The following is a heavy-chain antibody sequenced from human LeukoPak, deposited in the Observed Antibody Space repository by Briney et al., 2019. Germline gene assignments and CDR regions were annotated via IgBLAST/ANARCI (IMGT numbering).Heavy chain of an antibody. D-gene: IGHD2-2*01. CDR3: ARGRAPEYCSSTSCYQYYFDF. J-gene: IGHJ4*02. V-gene: IGHV3-66*02. Sequence: GGSLRLSCAASGFTVSSNYMSWVRQAPGKGLEWVSVIYSGGTTYYADYVMGRFTISRDNFKNTLCLQMDSLRAEDTAVYYCARGRAPEYCSSTSCYQYYFDFWGQGTLVTVSS. CDR1: GFTVSSNY. CDR2: IYSGGTT.